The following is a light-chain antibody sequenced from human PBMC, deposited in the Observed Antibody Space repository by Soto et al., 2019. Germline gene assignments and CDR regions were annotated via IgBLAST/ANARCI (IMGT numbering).Light chain of an antibody. CDR1: QTINRG. J-gene: IGKJ1*01. CDR2: KAS. CDR3: QQYDSFLMT. V-gene: IGKV1-5*03. Sequence: DIQMTQSPSALSASVGDRVVITCRASQTINRGLAWYQQKPGEAPKLLIFKASTAHAGVPSRFNGSVAGTDFSLTISSLQPDDFATYYCQQYDSFLMTFGQGTKVDIK.